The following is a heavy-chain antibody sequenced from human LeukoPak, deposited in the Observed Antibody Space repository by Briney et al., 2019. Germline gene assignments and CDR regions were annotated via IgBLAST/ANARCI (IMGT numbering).Heavy chain of an antibody. J-gene: IGHJ4*02. CDR1: GFTFSSYS. D-gene: IGHD1-26*01. Sequence: GGSLRFSCAASGFTFSSYSMTWVRQAPGKGLEWVSSISSRNSYRYYADSVKDRFTISRDNAKISLYLQMNSLRAEDTAVYYCAKTPDGELLMTYFDYWGQGTLVTVSS. CDR3: AKTPDGELLMTYFDY. CDR2: ISSRNSYR. V-gene: IGHV3-21*01.